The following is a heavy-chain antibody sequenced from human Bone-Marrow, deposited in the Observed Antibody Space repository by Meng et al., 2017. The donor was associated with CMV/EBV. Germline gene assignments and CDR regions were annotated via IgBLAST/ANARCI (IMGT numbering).Heavy chain of an antibody. CDR3: ARRRRDSSGYYLDY. J-gene: IGHJ4*02. D-gene: IGHD3-22*01. V-gene: IGHV1-46*01. CDR2: INPSGGST. CDR1: GYTFTSNY. Sequence: QVQQVQSGADGKKPRASVHVSCKASGYTFTSNYMHWVRQAPGQGLDWMGIINPSGGSTSYSQKFQGRVTMTTYTSTSTVYMELSSLRSEDTAVYYCARRRRDSSGYYLDYWGQGTLVTVSS.